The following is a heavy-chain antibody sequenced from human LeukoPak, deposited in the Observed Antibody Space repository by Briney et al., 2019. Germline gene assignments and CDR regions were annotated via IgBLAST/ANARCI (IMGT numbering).Heavy chain of an antibody. Sequence: SETLSLTCTVSGDSFSPYYWRWIRQPPGKSLELIGYFYSGGTAYYTSSLKRRVTISVDTSKNQFSLKLASVTAADPAVYYCARSQRQILSCMAVWGQGTTVTVSS. CDR2: FYSGGTA. CDR1: GDSFSPYY. CDR3: ARSQRQILSCMAV. D-gene: IGHD2-8*02. V-gene: IGHV4-59*01. J-gene: IGHJ6*02.